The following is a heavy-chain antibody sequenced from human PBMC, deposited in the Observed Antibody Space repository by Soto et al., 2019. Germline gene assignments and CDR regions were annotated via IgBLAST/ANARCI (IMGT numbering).Heavy chain of an antibody. D-gene: IGHD1-7*01. CDR2: ISYDGSNK. J-gene: IGHJ4*02. Sequence: QVQLVESGGGVVQPGRSLRLSCAASGFTFSSYAMHWVRQAPGKGLEWVAVISYDGSNKYYADSVKGRFTISRDNSNNPLYLQMNSLRAEDTVVYCCARARDNLELHSLFGYWGQGTLVTVSS. CDR1: GFTFSSYA. V-gene: IGHV3-30-3*01. CDR3: ARARDNLELHSLFGY.